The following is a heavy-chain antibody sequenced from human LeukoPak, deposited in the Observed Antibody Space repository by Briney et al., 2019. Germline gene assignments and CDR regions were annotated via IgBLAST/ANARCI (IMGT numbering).Heavy chain of an antibody. CDR2: ISSSGSTI. CDR1: GFTFSSYE. D-gene: IGHD2-2*01. Sequence: GGPLRLSCAASGFTFSSYEMSWVRQAPGKGLEWVSYISSSGSTIYYADSVKGRFTISRDNAKNSLYLQMNSLRAEDTAVYYCARGGYCSSTSCYADFDYWGQGTLVTVSS. CDR3: ARGGYCSSTSCYADFDY. V-gene: IGHV3-48*03. J-gene: IGHJ4*02.